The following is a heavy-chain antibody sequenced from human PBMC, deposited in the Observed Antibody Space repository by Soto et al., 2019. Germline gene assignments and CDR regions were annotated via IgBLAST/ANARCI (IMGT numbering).Heavy chain of an antibody. CDR2: ISSSGSTI. Sequence: QVQLVESGGGLVKPGGSLRLSCAASGFTFSDYYMSWSRQAPGKGLEWVSYISSSGSTIYYADSVKGRFTISRDNAKNSLYLQMNRLRAEETAGYYCARDGNYYYYYGMDVWGQGTTVTVSS. V-gene: IGHV3-11*04. CDR1: GFTFSDYY. CDR3: ARDGNYYYYYGMDV. J-gene: IGHJ6*02.